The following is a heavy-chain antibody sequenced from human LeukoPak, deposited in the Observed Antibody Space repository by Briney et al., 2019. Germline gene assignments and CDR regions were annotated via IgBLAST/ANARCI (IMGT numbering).Heavy chain of an antibody. CDR2: ISSSSSYI. CDR1: GFTFSSYS. CDR3: ARGDRYGSYFAY. V-gene: IGHV3-21*01. D-gene: IGHD3-10*01. J-gene: IGHJ4*02. Sequence: AGGSLRLSCAASGFTFSSYSMNRVRQAPGKGLEWVSSISSSSSYIYYADSVKGRFTISRDNAKNSLYLQMNSLRAEDTAVYYCARGDRYGSYFAYWGQGTLVTVSS.